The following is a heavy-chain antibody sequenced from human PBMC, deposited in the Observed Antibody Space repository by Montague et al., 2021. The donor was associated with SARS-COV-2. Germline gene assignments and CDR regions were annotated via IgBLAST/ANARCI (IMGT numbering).Heavy chain of an antibody. J-gene: IGHJ6*02. CDR2: IDWDDDK. V-gene: IGHV2-70*01. D-gene: IGHD6-13*01. CDR3: ARTPIAAAGIGHSSYYGMDV. CDR1: GFSLSTSGMC. Sequence: PALVKPTQTLTLTCTFSGFSLSTSGMCVSWIRQPPGKALEWLALIDWDDDKYYSTSLKTRLTISKDTSKNQVVLTMTNMDPVDTATYYCARTPIAAAGIGHSSYYGMDVWGQGTTVTVSS.